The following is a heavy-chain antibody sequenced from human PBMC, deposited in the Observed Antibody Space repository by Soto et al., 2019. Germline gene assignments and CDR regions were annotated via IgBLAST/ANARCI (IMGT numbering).Heavy chain of an antibody. D-gene: IGHD2-15*01. V-gene: IGHV3-33*03. CDR1: GFTFSDYA. J-gene: IGHJ4*02. CDR3: AKDSVVASTPYYFDY. Sequence: GGSLRLSCAASGFTFSDYAMHWVRQAPGKGLEWAAVTWYDGTNAFYADSVKGRFTVSRDNSKNTLFLEMNSLRADDTAVYYCAKDSVVASTPYYFDYWGQGTLVTVSS. CDR2: TWYDGTNA.